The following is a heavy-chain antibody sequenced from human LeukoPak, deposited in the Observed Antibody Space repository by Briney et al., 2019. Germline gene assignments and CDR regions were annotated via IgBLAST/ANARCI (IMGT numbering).Heavy chain of an antibody. Sequence: GGSLRLSCAASGFTFTNFWMNWVRQAPGKGLVWVSRINTDGSGTYYADSVKGRFTISRDNAKNTLYLQMDSLRGEDTAVYYCARDFSAGGDYWGEGTLVTVSS. J-gene: IGHJ4*02. CDR2: INTDGSGT. V-gene: IGHV3-74*01. CDR1: GFTFTNFW. CDR3: ARDFSAGGDY. D-gene: IGHD4-23*01.